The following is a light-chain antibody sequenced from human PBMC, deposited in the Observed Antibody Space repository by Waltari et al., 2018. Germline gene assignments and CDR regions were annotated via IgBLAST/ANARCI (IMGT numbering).Light chain of an antibody. Sequence: QSALTQPAPVSGSPGQSITLSCTGTTSDLGGYNYVPWYQQHPGKAPKLIIFDVSSRPSGVSNRFSGSKSANTASLIISGLQAEDEADYYCCSFTSSSTWVFGGGTKLTVL. CDR3: CSFTSSSTWV. CDR2: DVS. V-gene: IGLV2-14*03. CDR1: TSDLGGYNY. J-gene: IGLJ3*02.